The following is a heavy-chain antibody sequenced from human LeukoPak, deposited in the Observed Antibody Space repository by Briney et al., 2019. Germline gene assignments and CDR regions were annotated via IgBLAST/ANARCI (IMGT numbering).Heavy chain of an antibody. CDR2: IYTDGSST. Sequence: PGGSLRLSCAASGFTFSSYWMHWVRQAPGKGLVWVSRIYTDGSSTSYADSVKGRFTISRDNAKNTLYLQMNSLRAEDTAVYYCARDLQDYDFWSGYYTGYWGQGTLVTVSS. V-gene: IGHV3-74*01. J-gene: IGHJ4*02. CDR3: ARDLQDYDFWSGYYTGY. D-gene: IGHD3-3*01. CDR1: GFTFSSYW.